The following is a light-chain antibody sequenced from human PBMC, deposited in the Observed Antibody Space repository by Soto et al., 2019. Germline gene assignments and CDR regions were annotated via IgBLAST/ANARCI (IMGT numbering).Light chain of an antibody. Sequence: DIQLTQSPSFLSASIGARAPITCRASQDFSNFLAWYQQKPGRAPKLLMYDASTLQSGVPSRFSGSGSGTEFTLTISSLQPEDFATYYCQQLNSYLITFGQGTRLEI. J-gene: IGKJ5*01. CDR3: QQLNSYLIT. CDR2: DAS. CDR1: QDFSNF. V-gene: IGKV1-9*01.